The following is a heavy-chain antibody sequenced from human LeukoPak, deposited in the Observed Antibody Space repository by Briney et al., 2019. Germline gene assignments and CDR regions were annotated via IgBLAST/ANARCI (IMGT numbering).Heavy chain of an antibody. CDR3: ARKLSDPATVDPNGWFDP. D-gene: IGHD4-23*01. J-gene: IGHJ5*02. V-gene: IGHV4-30-4*01. Sequence: SQTLSLTCTVSGGSISSGDYYWSWIRQPPGKGLEWIGYIYYSGSTYYNPSLKSRVTISVDTSKNQFSLKLSSVTAADTAVYYCARKLSDPATVDPNGWFDPWGQGTLVTVSS. CDR2: IYYSGST. CDR1: GGSISSGDYY.